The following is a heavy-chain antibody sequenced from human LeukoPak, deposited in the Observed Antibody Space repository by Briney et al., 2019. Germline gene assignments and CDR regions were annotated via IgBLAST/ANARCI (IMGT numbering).Heavy chain of an antibody. CDR3: ARENSGSYREFDY. J-gene: IGHJ4*02. CDR2: MYTSGNT. Sequence: PSETLSLTCTVSGGSISSYYWSWIRQPPGRGLEWIAYMYTSGNTNYNPSLKSRVTISVDTSKNQFSLKLSSVTAADTAVFYCARENSGSYREFDYWGQGTLVTVSS. D-gene: IGHD1-26*01. V-gene: IGHV4-4*09. CDR1: GGSISSYY.